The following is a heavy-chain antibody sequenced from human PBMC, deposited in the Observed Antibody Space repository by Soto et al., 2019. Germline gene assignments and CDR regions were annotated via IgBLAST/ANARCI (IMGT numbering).Heavy chain of an antibody. Sequence: GGSLRLSCAASGFTFSSYGMHWVRQAPGKGLEWVAVIWYDGSNKYYADSVKGRFTISRDNSKNTLYLQMNSLRAEDTAVYYCAGEFSYDSSGYYFDYWGQGTLVTVS. CDR2: IWYDGSNK. J-gene: IGHJ4*02. CDR1: GFTFSSYG. V-gene: IGHV3-33*01. D-gene: IGHD3-22*01. CDR3: AGEFSYDSSGYYFDY.